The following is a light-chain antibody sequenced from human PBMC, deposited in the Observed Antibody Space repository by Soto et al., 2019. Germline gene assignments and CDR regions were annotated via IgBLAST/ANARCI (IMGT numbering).Light chain of an antibody. CDR3: QQYGSF. Sequence: ENVLTKSPGPLSLSPGERATLSCRASQSVSSSYLAWYQQKPGQAPRLLIYGASSRATGIPDRFSGSGSGTDFTLTISRLEPEDLAVYYCQQYGSFFGPGTKVDIK. J-gene: IGKJ3*01. CDR2: GAS. V-gene: IGKV3-20*01. CDR1: QSVSSSY.